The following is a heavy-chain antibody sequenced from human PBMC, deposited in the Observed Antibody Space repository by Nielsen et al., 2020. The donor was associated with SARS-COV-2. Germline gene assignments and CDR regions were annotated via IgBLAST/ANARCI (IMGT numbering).Heavy chain of an antibody. J-gene: IGHJ4*02. CDR1: GFTFRTYA. CDR3: VRGWGGGLY. D-gene: IGHD2-15*01. CDR2: ISSDGGTT. Sequence: GGSLRLSCAASGFTFRTYAMHWVRQPPGKGLEYVSAISSDGGTTYYANSVKGRFTISRDNSKNTLYLQVGSLRPEDMAVYYCVRGWGGGLYWGQGTLVTVSS. V-gene: IGHV3-64*01.